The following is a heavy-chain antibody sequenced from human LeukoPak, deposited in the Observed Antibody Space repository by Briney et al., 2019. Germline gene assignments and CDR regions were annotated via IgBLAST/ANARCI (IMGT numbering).Heavy chain of an antibody. CDR3: ARGLAAAGTRGPY. V-gene: IGHV3-21*01. D-gene: IGHD6-13*01. CDR2: ISSTGAYI. Sequence: GGSLRLSCATSGFIFSSDSMIWVSQAPGKGLEWVSSISSTGAYIYYADSLKGRFTISRDNAKNSLYLQMNSLSADDTAVYYCARGLAAAGTRGPYWGQGTLVTVSS. CDR1: GFIFSSDS. J-gene: IGHJ4*02.